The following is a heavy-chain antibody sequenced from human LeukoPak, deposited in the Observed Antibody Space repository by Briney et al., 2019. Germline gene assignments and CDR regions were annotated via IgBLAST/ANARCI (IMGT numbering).Heavy chain of an antibody. D-gene: IGHD3/OR15-3a*01. CDR2: VSSNGDTT. Sequence: GGSLRLSCAASGFPLSSYAMQWVRQTPTKGLEYVCGVSSNGDTTFCANSMKGRFAISRDNSKSMVYLQMGGLVHEDTGVYYCARDGLARNDYWGQGTLVTVSS. V-gene: IGHV3-64*01. CDR3: ARDGLARNDY. CDR1: GFPLSSYA. J-gene: IGHJ4*02.